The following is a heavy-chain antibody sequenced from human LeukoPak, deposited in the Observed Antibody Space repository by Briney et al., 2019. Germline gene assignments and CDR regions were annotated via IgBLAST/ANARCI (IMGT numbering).Heavy chain of an antibody. V-gene: IGHV4-59*01. CDR2: MYYSGST. J-gene: IGHJ2*01. CDR1: GGSISNYY. Sequence: SETLSLTCSVSGGSISNYYWSWIRQPPGKGLEWIGSMYYSGSTNYNPSLKSRATISEATSKKQFSLKLSSVTAADTAVYYCARAGYDTSGFWYFDLWGRGTLVTVSS. CDR3: ARAGYDTSGFWYFDL. D-gene: IGHD3-22*01.